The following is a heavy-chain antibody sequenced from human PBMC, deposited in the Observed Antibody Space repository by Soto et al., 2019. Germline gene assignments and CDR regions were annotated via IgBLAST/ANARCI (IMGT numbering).Heavy chain of an antibody. D-gene: IGHD7-27*01. CDR1: GGSFSGYY. CDR3: ARGLRVLSGEPRPIDY. Sequence: PSETLSLTYAVYGGSFSGYYWSWIRQPPGKGLEWIGEINHSGSTNYNPSLKSRVTISVDTSKNQFSLKLSSVTAADTAVYYCARGLRVLSGEPRPIDYWGQGTLVTVSS. CDR2: INHSGST. J-gene: IGHJ4*02. V-gene: IGHV4-34*01.